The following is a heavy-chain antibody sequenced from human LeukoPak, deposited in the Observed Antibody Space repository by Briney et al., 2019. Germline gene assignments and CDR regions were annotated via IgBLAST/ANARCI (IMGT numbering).Heavy chain of an antibody. CDR2: IYYSGST. D-gene: IGHD2-15*01. CDR1: GGSISSGDYY. CDR3: ARGRYCSGGSCADY. V-gene: IGHV4-30-4*08. Sequence: SQTLSLTCTVSGGSISSGDYYWSWIRQPPGKGLEWIEYIYYSGSTYYNPSLKSRVTISVDTSKNQFSLKLSSVTAADTAVYYCARGRYCSGGSCADYWGQGTLVTVSS. J-gene: IGHJ4*02.